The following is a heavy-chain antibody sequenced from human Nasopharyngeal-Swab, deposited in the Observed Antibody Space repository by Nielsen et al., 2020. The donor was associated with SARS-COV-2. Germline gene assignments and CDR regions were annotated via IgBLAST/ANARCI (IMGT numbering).Heavy chain of an antibody. Sequence: SETLSLTCTVSGGSISSGGYYWSRIRQHQGKGLVWIGYIYYSGSTYYNPSLKSRVTISVDTSKNQFSLKLGSVTAADTAVYYCAREVALIAAAGAREDWFDPWGQGTLVTVSS. D-gene: IGHD6-13*01. CDR1: GGSISSGGYY. V-gene: IGHV4-31*03. J-gene: IGHJ5*02. CDR2: IYYSGST. CDR3: AREVALIAAAGAREDWFDP.